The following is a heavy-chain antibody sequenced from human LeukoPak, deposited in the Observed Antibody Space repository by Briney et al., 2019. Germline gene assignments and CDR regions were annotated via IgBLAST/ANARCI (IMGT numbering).Heavy chain of an antibody. Sequence: PSETLSLTCAVSGVSISSSNWWSWVRRPPGKGLEWIGEIYHSGSTNYNPSLKSRVTISVDKSKNQFSLRLSSVTAADTAVYYCARDLGISPSYWYFDLWGRGTLVTVSS. J-gene: IGHJ2*01. V-gene: IGHV4-4*02. CDR1: GVSISSSNW. CDR3: ARDLGISPSYWYFDL. CDR2: IYHSGST. D-gene: IGHD7-27*01.